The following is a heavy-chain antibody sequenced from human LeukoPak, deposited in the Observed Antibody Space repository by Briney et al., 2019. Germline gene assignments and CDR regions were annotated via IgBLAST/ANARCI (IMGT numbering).Heavy chain of an antibody. Sequence: KPSETLSLTCTVSGGSINNAYWGWIRQPPGKGLEWVGFIYYSGSTIYNPSLESRVTISVDTSKNQFSLKVSSVTTADTAVYYCARDIVLATRYYYAMDVWGQGTPVTVSS. J-gene: IGHJ6*02. D-gene: IGHD2-21*01. CDR3: ARDIVLATRYYYAMDV. CDR1: GGSINNAY. V-gene: IGHV4-59*01. CDR2: IYYSGST.